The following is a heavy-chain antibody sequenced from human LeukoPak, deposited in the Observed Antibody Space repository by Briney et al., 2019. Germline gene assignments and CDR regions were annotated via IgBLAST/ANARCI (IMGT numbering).Heavy chain of an antibody. CDR2: ISETGGVT. D-gene: IGHD6-6*01. Sequence: GGSLRLSCAASGFTFSSYAMSWVRQAPGKGLEWVSVISETGGVTHYADSMKGRFTISRDNIKNTLNLQMNSLRAEDTAIYYCARDSSHYLGSSDYWGQGTLVTVSS. CDR1: GFTFSSYA. V-gene: IGHV3-23*01. J-gene: IGHJ4*02. CDR3: ARDSSHYLGSSDY.